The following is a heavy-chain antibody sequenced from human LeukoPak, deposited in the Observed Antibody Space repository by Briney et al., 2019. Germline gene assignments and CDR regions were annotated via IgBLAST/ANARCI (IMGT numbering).Heavy chain of an antibody. CDR1: GYSISSGYY. CDR3: AREPRYYDFWSGYYDYYYYYMDV. Sequence: PSETLSLTCTVSGYSISSGYYWGWIRQPPGKGLEWIGSIYHSGSTYYNPSLKSRVTISVDTSKNQFSLKLSSVTAADTAVYYCAREPRYYDFWSGYYDYYYYYMDVWGKGTTVTVSS. V-gene: IGHV4-38-2*02. J-gene: IGHJ6*03. CDR2: IYHSGST. D-gene: IGHD3-3*01.